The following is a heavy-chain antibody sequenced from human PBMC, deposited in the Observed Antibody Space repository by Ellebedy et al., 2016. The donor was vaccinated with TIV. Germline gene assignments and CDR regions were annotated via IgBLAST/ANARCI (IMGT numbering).Heavy chain of an antibody. CDR1: GYTFTGYY. CDR3: ARGSFIYCSSTSCPNWFDP. V-gene: IGHV1-2*02. Sequence: ASVKVSXKASGYTFTGYYMHWVRQAPGQGLEWMGWINPNSGGTNYAQKFQGRVTMTRDTSISTAYMELSRLRSDDTAVYYCARGSFIYCSSTSCPNWFDPWGQGTLVTVSS. CDR2: INPNSGGT. D-gene: IGHD2-2*01. J-gene: IGHJ5*02.